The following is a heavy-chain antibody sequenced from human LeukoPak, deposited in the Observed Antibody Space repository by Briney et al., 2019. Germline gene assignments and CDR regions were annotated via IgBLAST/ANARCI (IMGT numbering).Heavy chain of an antibody. D-gene: IGHD2-2*01. CDR3: AREIVSSTCFDY. V-gene: IGHV3-21*01. CDR1: GFAFSRYS. Sequence: GGSLRLSCAASGFAFSRYSMNWVRQAPGKGLEWVSSISSSSGYIYYADSVKGRFTISRDDAKNSLYLQMNSLRAEDTAVYYCAREIVSSTCFDYWGQGALVTVSS. J-gene: IGHJ4*02. CDR2: ISSSSGYI.